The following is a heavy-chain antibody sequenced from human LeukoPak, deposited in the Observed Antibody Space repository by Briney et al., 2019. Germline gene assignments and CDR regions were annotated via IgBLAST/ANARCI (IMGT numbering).Heavy chain of an antibody. CDR3: AKDSGNWGIDC. V-gene: IGHV3-30*02. CDR1: GFTFSTYD. Sequence: GGSLRLSCEVSGFTFSTYDMHWVRQAPGKGLEWVAYIRYDGSSIHYGDSAKGRFNISRDNSKNTVYLQMNSLGTEDTAVYHCAKDSGNWGIDCWGQGTLVTVSS. D-gene: IGHD3-16*01. CDR2: IRYDGSSI. J-gene: IGHJ4*02.